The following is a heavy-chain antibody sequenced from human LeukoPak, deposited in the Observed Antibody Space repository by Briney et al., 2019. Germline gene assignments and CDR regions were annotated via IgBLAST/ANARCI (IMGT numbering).Heavy chain of an antibody. Sequence: SRPTLVNPTQTLTLTCTFSGFSLSTSGVGVGWIRQPPGKTLEGLAFIYWDDDERYSPSLRSRLTITRDTSKNQVVLTMTNMDPVDTGTYYCGHLQNRYGITADAPFDYWGQGTLVSPSS. D-gene: IGHD6-13*01. V-gene: IGHV2-5*02. J-gene: IGHJ4*02. CDR2: IYWDDDE. CDR1: GFSLSTSGVG. CDR3: GHLQNRYGITADAPFDY.